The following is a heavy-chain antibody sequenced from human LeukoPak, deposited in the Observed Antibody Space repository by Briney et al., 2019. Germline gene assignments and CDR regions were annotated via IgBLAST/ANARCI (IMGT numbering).Heavy chain of an antibody. V-gene: IGHV3-7*01. J-gene: IGHJ2*01. CDR2: IRRDGGDK. Sequence: GGSLRLSCAASGFTFSSYSMHWVRLAPGKGLEYVSHIRRDGGDKYYVNSVRGRFTISGDTAKNSLYLQMNSLRAEDTAVYYCARRGYTYGYRVSWYFDLWGRGTLVTVSS. CDR1: GFTFSSYS. CDR3: ARRGYTYGYRVSWYFDL. D-gene: IGHD5-18*01.